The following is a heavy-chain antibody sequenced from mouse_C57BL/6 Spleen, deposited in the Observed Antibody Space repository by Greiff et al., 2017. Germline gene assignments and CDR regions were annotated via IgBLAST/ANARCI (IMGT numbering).Heavy chain of an antibody. CDR3: ARGIGSSYFFDY. D-gene: IGHD1-1*01. CDR2: ISSGSSII. J-gene: IGHJ2*01. V-gene: IGHV5-17*01. Sequence: EVNVVESGGGLVKPGGSLKLSCAASGFTFSDYGMHWVRQAPEKGLEWVAYISSGSSIIYYADTVKGRFTISRDNAKNTLFLQMTSLRSEDTAMYYCARGIGSSYFFDYWGQGTTLTVSS. CDR1: GFTFSDYG.